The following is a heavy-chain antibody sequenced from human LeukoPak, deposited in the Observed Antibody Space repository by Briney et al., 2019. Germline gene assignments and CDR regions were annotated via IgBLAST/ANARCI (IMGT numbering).Heavy chain of an antibody. D-gene: IGHD6-19*01. J-gene: IGHJ4*02. CDR3: AKRGYSSDWYIDY. Sequence: GGSLRLSCAVSGFTFSDYSMNWVRQAPGKGLQWVSSISSSSSYIYYADSVKGRFTISRDNAKNSLYLQMSSLRADDTAVYYCAKRGYSSDWYIDYWGQGTLVTVSS. CDR2: ISSSSSYI. V-gene: IGHV3-21*01. CDR1: GFTFSDYS.